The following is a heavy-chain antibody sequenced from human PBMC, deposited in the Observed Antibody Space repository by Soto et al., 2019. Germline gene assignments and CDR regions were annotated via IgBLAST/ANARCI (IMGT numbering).Heavy chain of an antibody. D-gene: IGHD3-9*01. Sequence: GGSLRLSCAASGFSFSNAWMNWVRQAPGRGLEWVGRIKRKTDGETTDYAAPAKGRFTISNDDSKNTLYLLISSTKTEDTAVYYYTTTPATSTIFGDWGQGTMVTVSS. J-gene: IGHJ4*02. V-gene: IGHV3-15*07. CDR1: GFSFSNAW. CDR3: TTTPATSTIFGD. CDR2: IKRKTDGETT.